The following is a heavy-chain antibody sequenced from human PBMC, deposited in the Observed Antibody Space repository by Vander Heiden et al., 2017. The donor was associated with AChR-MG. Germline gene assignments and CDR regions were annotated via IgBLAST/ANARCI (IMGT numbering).Heavy chain of an antibody. J-gene: IGHJ6*02. D-gene: IGHD6-13*01. CDR3: ARGYRAAAGTDYYYGMDV. CDR2: MNPNSGNT. V-gene: IGHV1-8*01. Sequence: VQLVQSGAEVKKPGASVKVSCKASGYTFTSYDINWVRQATGQGLEWMGWMNPNSGNTGHAQKFQGRVTMTRNTSISTAYMELSSLRSEDTAVYYCARGYRAAAGTDYYYGMDVWGQGTTVTVSS. CDR1: GYTFTSYD.